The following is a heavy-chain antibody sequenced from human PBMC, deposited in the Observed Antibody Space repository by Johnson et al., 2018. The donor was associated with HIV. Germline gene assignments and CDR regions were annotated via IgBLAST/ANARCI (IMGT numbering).Heavy chain of an antibody. V-gene: IGHV3-64*01. J-gene: IGHJ3*02. CDR3: NTDAFDM. CDR2: ISSNGGST. Sequence: MLLVESGGGLVQPGGSLRLSCAASGFTFSHYAMHWVRQAPGKGLEYVSAISSNGGSTYYANSVKGRFTISRDNSKNTLYLQMGSLRAEDMAVYYCNTDAFDMWGQGTMVTVSS. CDR1: GFTFSHYA.